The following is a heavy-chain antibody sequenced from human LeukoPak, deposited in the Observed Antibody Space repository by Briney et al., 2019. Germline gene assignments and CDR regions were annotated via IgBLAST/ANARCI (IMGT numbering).Heavy chain of an antibody. CDR3: ARARRDCSGGSCYPDYNWFDP. CDR1: GFTFDDYG. D-gene: IGHD2-15*01. V-gene: IGHV3-20*04. Sequence: GGSLRLSCAASGFTFDDYGMSWVRQAPGKGLEWVSGINWNGGSTGYADSVKGRFTISRDNAKNSLYLQMNSLRAEDTALYYCARARRDCSGGSCYPDYNWFDPWGQGTLVTVSS. CDR2: INWNGGST. J-gene: IGHJ5*02.